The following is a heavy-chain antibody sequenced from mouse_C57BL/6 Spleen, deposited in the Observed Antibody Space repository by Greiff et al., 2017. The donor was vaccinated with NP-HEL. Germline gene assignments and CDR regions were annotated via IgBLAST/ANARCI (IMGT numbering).Heavy chain of an antibody. J-gene: IGHJ1*03. CDR2: ISDGGSYT. CDR1: GFTFSSYA. CDR3: ARKGGYDWYFDV. Sequence: DVQLVESGGGLVKPGGSLKLSCAASGFTFSSYAMSWVRQTPEKRLEWVATISDGGSYTYYPDNVKGRFTISRDNAKNNLYLQMSHLKSEDTAMYYCARKGGYDWYFDVWGTGTTVTVSS. V-gene: IGHV5-4*01. D-gene: IGHD2-2*01.